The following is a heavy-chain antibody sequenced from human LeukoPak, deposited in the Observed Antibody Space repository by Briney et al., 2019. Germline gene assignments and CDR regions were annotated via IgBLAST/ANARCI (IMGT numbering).Heavy chain of an antibody. CDR2: ISAYNGNT. D-gene: IGHD5-18*01. V-gene: IGHV1-18*01. Sequence: GASVKVSCKASGYSFTTFAMNWVRQAPGQGLEWMGWISAYNGNTNYAQKLQGRVTMTTDTSTSTAYMELRSLRSDDTAVYYCARALRSYGSFDYWGQGTLVTVSS. CDR3: ARALRSYGSFDY. J-gene: IGHJ4*02. CDR1: GYSFTTFA.